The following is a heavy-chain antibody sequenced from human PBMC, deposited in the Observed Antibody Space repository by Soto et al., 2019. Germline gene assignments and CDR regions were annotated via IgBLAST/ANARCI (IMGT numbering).Heavy chain of an antibody. J-gene: IGHJ6*02. CDR2: ISWNSGTI. CDR3: AKSTGGTANGMGV. Sequence: EVQVVESGGGLVQPGRSLRLSCAASGFSIEDYAMHWVRQAPGKGLEWVSGISWNSGTIGYADSVKGRFTISRDNAKNSLYLQMNSLRAEDTALYYCAKSTGGTANGMGVWGQGTTVTVSS. D-gene: IGHD2-8*02. V-gene: IGHV3-9*01. CDR1: GFSIEDYA.